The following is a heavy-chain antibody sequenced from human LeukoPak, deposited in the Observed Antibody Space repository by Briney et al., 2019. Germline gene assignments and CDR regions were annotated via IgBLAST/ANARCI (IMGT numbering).Heavy chain of an antibody. D-gene: IGHD3-22*01. V-gene: IGHV3-23*01. CDR3: AKPAGWYYDSSGYFNY. J-gene: IGHJ4*02. CDR1: GFTFSNYA. Sequence: TGGSLRLSCTASGFTFSNYAMSWVRQAPGKGLEWVSGISGSGTSTYYADSVKGRFTISRDNSKNTLYLQMNSLRAEGTAVYYCAKPAGWYYDSSGYFNYWGQGILVTVSS. CDR2: ISGSGTST.